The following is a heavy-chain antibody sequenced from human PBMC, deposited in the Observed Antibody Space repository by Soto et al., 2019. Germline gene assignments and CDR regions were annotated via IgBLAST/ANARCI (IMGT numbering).Heavy chain of an antibody. D-gene: IGHD3-10*01. J-gene: IGHJ5*02. CDR2: IYYSGST. Sequence: PSGSLSLTCTVSGGSISSAGYSLSWIRQHPGKGLEWIGYIYYSGSTYYNPSLKSRVTISVDTSKNQFSLKLSSVTAADTAVYYCARGVLWFGESSLPYNWFDPWGQGTLVTVSS. CDR3: ARGVLWFGESSLPYNWFDP. CDR1: GGSISSAGYS. V-gene: IGHV4-31*03.